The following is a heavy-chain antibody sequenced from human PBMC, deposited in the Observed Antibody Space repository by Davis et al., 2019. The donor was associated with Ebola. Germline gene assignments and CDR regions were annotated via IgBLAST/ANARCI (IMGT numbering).Heavy chain of an antibody. J-gene: IGHJ4*02. V-gene: IGHV3-64*01. CDR2: ISSNGGST. CDR3: AREVPEERAAAGSLDY. D-gene: IGHD6-13*01. Sequence: GESLKISCAASGFTFSSYAMHWVRQAPGKGLEYVSAISSNGGSTYYANSVKGRFTISRDNSKNTLYLQMGSLRAEDMAVYYCAREVPEERAAAGSLDYWGQGTLVTVSS. CDR1: GFTFSSYA.